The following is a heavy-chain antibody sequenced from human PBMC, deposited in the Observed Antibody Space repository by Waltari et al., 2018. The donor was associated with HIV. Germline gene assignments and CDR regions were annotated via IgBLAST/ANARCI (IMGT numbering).Heavy chain of an antibody. D-gene: IGHD1-1*01. CDR3: SGLSGTWNNFSYMDV. Sequence: EVQLVQSGAEVNKHGESLKISGKGHGYKFTTYSVGWVRRKAWKGCEWIAIIDPTDSATTYRPSFPGQGTISADKFIRTAYLQWGNLTASDTATYYCSGLSGTWNNFSYMDVWSKGTTGTVSS. V-gene: IGHV5-51*01. CDR2: IDPTDSAT. CDR1: GYKFTTYS. J-gene: IGHJ6*03.